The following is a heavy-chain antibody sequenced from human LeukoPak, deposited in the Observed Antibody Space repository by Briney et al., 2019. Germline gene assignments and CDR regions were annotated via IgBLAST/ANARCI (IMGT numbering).Heavy chain of an antibody. CDR1: GGSINSY. Sequence: SETLSLTCTVSGGSINSYWSWIRQPAGKGLEWIGRISGSGTITYNPALQSRLSISIDTSKNQFSLKLMSVTAADTAVYYCARSPYLYSSGWYHAEYFQHWGQGTLVTVSS. D-gene: IGHD6-19*01. V-gene: IGHV4-4*07. CDR2: ISGSGTI. J-gene: IGHJ1*01. CDR3: ARSPYLYSSGWYHAEYFQH.